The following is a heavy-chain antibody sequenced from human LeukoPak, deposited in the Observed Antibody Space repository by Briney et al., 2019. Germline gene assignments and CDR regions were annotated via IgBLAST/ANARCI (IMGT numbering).Heavy chain of an antibody. CDR2: ISADGATT. J-gene: IGHJ4*02. V-gene: IGHV3-43*02. CDR1: GFTFVDYP. Sequence: GGSLRLSCAASGFTFVDYPMHWVRQVPGKGLEWVSLISADGATTYYADSVKGRFTISRDNSKTSLYLQMNSLRPEDTALYYCAKDYYWGQGALVTVSS. CDR3: AKDYY.